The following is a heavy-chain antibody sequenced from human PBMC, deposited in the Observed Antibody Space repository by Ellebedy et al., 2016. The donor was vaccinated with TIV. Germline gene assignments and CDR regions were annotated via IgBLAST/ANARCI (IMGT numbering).Heavy chain of an antibody. J-gene: IGHJ3*02. CDR1: GGSFSGYY. CDR3: ARSAIRYCSSTSCYVTGQDAFDI. V-gene: IGHV4-34*01. D-gene: IGHD2-2*01. CDR2: INHSGST. Sequence: MPGGSLRLSCAVYGGSFSGYYWSWIRQPPGKGLEWIGEINHSGSTNYNPSLKSRVTISVDTSKNQFSLKLSSVTAADTAVYYCARSAIRYCSSTSCYVTGQDAFDIWGQGTMVTVSS.